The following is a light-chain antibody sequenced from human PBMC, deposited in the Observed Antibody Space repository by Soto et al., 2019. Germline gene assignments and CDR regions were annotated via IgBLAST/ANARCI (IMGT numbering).Light chain of an antibody. CDR2: GVS. CDR3: QQYGSSPRVT. J-gene: IGKJ4*01. V-gene: IGKV3-20*01. Sequence: EIVLTQSPGTLSLSPGERATLSCRASQSVSDNYLGWYQQKPGQAPRLLIYGVSTRATGIPDRFSGSGSGTHFTLTITRLEPEDFAVYYCQQYGSSPRVTFGGGTKVEIK. CDR1: QSVSDNY.